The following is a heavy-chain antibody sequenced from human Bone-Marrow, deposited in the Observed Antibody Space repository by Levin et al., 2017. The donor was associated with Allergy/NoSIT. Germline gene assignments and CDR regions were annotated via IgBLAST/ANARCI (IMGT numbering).Heavy chain of an antibody. V-gene: IGHV3-30*04. CDR1: GFTFSSYL. D-gene: IGHD3-9*01. Sequence: SGGSLRLSCEASGFTFSSYLMHWVRQAPGKGLEWVAVMSHDGRTKYYADSVRGRFTISRDNSKNTLHLQMNSPRNEDTAVYYCASGRTDWPSIDYWGQGTLVSVSS. CDR3: ASGRTDWPSIDY. J-gene: IGHJ4*02. CDR2: MSHDGRTK.